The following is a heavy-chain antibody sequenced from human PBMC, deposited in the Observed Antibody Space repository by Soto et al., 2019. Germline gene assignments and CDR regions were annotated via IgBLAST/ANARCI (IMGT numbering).Heavy chain of an antibody. CDR1: GYTFTSYG. Sequence: ASVKVSCKASGYTFTSYGISWVRQAPGQGLEWMGWISAYNGNTNYAQKLQGRVTMTTDTSTSTAYMELRSLRSDDTAVYYCARDISSGWYGENWFDPWGQGTLVTVS. J-gene: IGHJ5*02. V-gene: IGHV1-18*01. CDR2: ISAYNGNT. CDR3: ARDISSGWYGENWFDP. D-gene: IGHD6-19*01.